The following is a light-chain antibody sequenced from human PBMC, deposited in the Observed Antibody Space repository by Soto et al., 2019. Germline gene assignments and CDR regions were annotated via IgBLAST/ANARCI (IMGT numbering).Light chain of an antibody. Sequence: EIVLTQSPGTLSLSPGERATLSCRASQSVSSSYVAWYQQKPGQAPRLLIDGASSRATGIPDRFSGSGSGTDFTLTISRLEPEDFAVYYCQQYGSSPRTFGQGTKVDIK. CDR1: QSVSSSY. CDR3: QQYGSSPRT. V-gene: IGKV3-20*01. J-gene: IGKJ1*01. CDR2: GAS.